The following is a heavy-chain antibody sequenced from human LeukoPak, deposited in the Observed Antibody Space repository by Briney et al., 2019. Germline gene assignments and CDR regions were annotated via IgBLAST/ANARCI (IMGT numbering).Heavy chain of an antibody. CDR1: GFTFSSYS. D-gene: IGHD6-13*01. CDR2: ISSSSTI. J-gene: IGHJ4*02. CDR3: ARVASALGSSWTFDY. V-gene: IGHV3-48*04. Sequence: PGGSLTLSCSGSGFTFSSYSMNRLRQAPGKGLEWVSYISSSSTIYYADSVKGRFTISRDNAKNSLYLQMNSLRAEDTAVYYCARVASALGSSWTFDYWGQGTLVTVSS.